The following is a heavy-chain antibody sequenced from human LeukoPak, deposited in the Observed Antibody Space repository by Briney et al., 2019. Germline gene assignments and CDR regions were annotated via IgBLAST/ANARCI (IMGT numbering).Heavy chain of an antibody. CDR2: LHFKSGNT. Sequence: ASVKVSCKDSRYTLIDYDINWVRQATGQGLEWMGWLHFKSGNTGYGQRFQGRVSFTRDTSTSTAYMELSGLRSDDTAVYYCARVQRFYDAKGGAFDIWGRGTMVTVSS. J-gene: IGHJ3*02. D-gene: IGHD5/OR15-5a*01. V-gene: IGHV1-8*03. CDR1: RYTLIDYD. CDR3: ARVQRFYDAKGGAFDI.